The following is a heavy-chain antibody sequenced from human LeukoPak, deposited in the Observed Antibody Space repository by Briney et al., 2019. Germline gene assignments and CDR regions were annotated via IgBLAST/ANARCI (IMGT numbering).Heavy chain of an antibody. CDR2: ISSSSSYI. CDR3: ARDASPHYYGSGASRLDP. CDR1: GFTFSSCS. D-gene: IGHD3-10*01. V-gene: IGHV3-21*01. J-gene: IGHJ5*02. Sequence: GGSLRRSRAASGFTFSSCSMNWVRQAPGKGLEWVSSISSSSSYIYYADSVKGRFTISGDNAKNSLYLQMNSLRAEDTAVYYCARDASPHYYGSGASRLDPWGQGTLVTVSS.